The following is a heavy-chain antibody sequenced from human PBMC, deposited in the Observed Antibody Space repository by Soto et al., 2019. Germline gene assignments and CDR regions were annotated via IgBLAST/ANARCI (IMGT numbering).Heavy chain of an antibody. CDR3: ARGGYYYDSSGYYRGNAFDI. J-gene: IGHJ3*02. CDR1: GGSISSGGYY. V-gene: IGHV4-31*03. Sequence: SETLSLTCTVSGGSISSGGYYWSWIRQHPGKGLEWIGYIYYSGSTYYNPSLKSRVTISVDTSKNQFSLKLSSVTAADTAVYYCARGGYYYDSSGYYRGNAFDIWGQGTMVTVSS. CDR2: IYYSGST. D-gene: IGHD3-22*01.